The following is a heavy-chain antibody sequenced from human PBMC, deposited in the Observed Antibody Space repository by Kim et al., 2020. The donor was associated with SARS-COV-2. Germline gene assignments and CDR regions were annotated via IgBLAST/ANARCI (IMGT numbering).Heavy chain of an antibody. D-gene: IGHD1-26*01. J-gene: IGHJ4*02. CDR3: AHRRSGNYFFDY. V-gene: IGHV2-5*01. Sequence: RYSPSLKSRLTITKDTSKNQVFLTMTNMDPVDTATYYCAHRRSGNYFFDYWGQGTLVTVSS.